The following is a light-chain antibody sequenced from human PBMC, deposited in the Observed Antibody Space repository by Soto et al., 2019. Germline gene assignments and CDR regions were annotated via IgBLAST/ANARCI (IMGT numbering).Light chain of an antibody. CDR3: VSFAGGTYV. CDR1: SSDVGAHIF. J-gene: IGLJ1*01. Sequence: QSALTQPPSASGSPGQSVTISCTGTSSDVGAHIFVSWYQQHPGKAPKLMVYDVNRRPPGVPDRFFGSKSGNTASLTVSGLQAEDEADYYCVSFAGGTYVFGTGTRSPS. CDR2: DVN. V-gene: IGLV2-8*01.